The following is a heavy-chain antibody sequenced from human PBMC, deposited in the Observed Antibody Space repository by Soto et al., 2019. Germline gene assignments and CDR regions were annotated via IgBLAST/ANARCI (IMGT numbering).Heavy chain of an antibody. J-gene: IGHJ6*02. CDR3: ARDTYYDILTGYYYYYGMDV. V-gene: IGHV4-34*01. Sequence: SENLYLTCAVYGGSFNGYYWSSIRQPPGKGLEWIGEINHSGSTNYNPSLKSRVTISVDTSKNQFSLKLSSVTAADTAVYYCARDTYYDILTGYYYYYGMDVWGQGTTVT. CDR1: GGSFNGYY. CDR2: INHSGST. D-gene: IGHD3-9*01.